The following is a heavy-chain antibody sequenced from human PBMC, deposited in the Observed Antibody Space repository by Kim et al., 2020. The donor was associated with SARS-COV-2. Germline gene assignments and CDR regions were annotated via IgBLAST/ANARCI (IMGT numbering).Heavy chain of an antibody. J-gene: IGHJ4*02. V-gene: IGHV4-34*01. D-gene: IGHD3-10*01. CDR2: INHSGNT. CDR3: AREEGSGNCFDY. CDR1: GGSFSDYY. Sequence: SETLSLTCAVYGGSFSDYYWSWIRQPPGRGLEWLGGINHSGNTNYNPSLKSRVTISIDTSKNQFSLKLTSVTAADTAVYYCAREEGSGNCFDYWGQGTLV.